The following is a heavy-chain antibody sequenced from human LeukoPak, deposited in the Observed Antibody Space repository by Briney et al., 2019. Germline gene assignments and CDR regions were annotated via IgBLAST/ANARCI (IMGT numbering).Heavy chain of an antibody. CDR3: AKGPPGKWWELLRFVLSAFDI. Sequence: GGSLRLSCAASGFTFSSYAMSWVRQAPGKGLEWVSAISGSGGSTYYADSVKGRFTISRDNSKNTLYLQMNSLRAEDTAVYYCAKGPPGKWWELLRFVLSAFDIWGQGTMVTVSS. J-gene: IGHJ3*02. D-gene: IGHD1-26*01. CDR2: ISGSGGST. CDR1: GFTFSSYA. V-gene: IGHV3-23*01.